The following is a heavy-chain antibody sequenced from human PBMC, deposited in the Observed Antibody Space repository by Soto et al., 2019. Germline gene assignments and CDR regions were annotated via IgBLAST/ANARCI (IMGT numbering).Heavy chain of an antibody. Sequence: QVQLVESGGGVVQPGRSLRLSCAASGFTFSSYGMHWVRQAPGKGLEWVAVISYDGSNKYYADSVKGRFTIYRDNSKNTLYLQMNSLRAEDTAVYYCAKQVLLVLTAIYFAYWGQGTLVTVSS. CDR3: AKQVLLVLTAIYFAY. V-gene: IGHV3-30*18. CDR2: ISYDGSNK. D-gene: IGHD2-21*02. CDR1: GFTFSSYG. J-gene: IGHJ4*02.